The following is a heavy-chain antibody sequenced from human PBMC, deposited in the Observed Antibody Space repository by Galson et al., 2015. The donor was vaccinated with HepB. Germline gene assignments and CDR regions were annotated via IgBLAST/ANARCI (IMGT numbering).Heavy chain of an antibody. CDR2: INAGNGNT. Sequence: QSGAEVKKPGESLKISCKASGYTFTSYAMHWVRQAPGQRLEWMGWINAGNGNTKYSQKFQGRVTITGDTSASTAYMELSSLRSEDTAVYYCARWCSSWYYFDYWGQGTLVTVSS. CDR3: ARWCSSWYYFDY. V-gene: IGHV1-3*01. D-gene: IGHD6-13*01. CDR1: GYTFTSYA. J-gene: IGHJ4*02.